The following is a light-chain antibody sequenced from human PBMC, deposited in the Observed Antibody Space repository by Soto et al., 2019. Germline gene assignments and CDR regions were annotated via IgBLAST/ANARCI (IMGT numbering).Light chain of an antibody. J-gene: IGKJ5*01. CDR1: QSISSW. CDR2: DAS. Sequence: DIQMMQSPSTLSASVGDRVTITCRASQSISSWLAWYQQKPGKAPKLLIYDASTLESGVPSRFGGSGSGTEFTLTITSLQTEDFAAYYCQQYESYSPSTFGQGTRLDIK. CDR3: QQYESYSPST. V-gene: IGKV1-5*01.